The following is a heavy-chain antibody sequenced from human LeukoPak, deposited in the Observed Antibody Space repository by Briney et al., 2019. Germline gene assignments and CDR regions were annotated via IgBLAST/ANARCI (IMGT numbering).Heavy chain of an antibody. D-gene: IGHD4-17*01. CDR3: AKGGASVTRYVDY. Sequence: GGSLRLSCAASGFTFDDYGMSWVRHVPGKGLEWVGIMSNSGENTFYGEAVKGRFTISRDNSQSTLYLQMNSLRPEDTAVYYCAKGGASVTRYVDYWGQGTLVTVSS. V-gene: IGHV3-30*18. CDR2: MSNSGENT. CDR1: GFTFDDYG. J-gene: IGHJ4*02.